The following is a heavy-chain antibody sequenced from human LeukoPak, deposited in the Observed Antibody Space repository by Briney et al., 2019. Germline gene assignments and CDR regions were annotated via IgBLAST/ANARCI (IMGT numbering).Heavy chain of an antibody. CDR2: IKSDGSST. CDR3: ARGGRYAYFLDY. D-gene: IGHD3-16*01. CDR1: GFIFSDYW. J-gene: IGHJ4*02. V-gene: IGHV3-74*01. Sequence: GGSLSLSCAASGFIFSDYWMHCVRQGPGKGLVWVSRIKSDGSSTSYAESVKGRFTISRDNAKNTVYVHMNSLRDEDTAVYYCARGGRYAYFLDYWGQGTLVTVSS.